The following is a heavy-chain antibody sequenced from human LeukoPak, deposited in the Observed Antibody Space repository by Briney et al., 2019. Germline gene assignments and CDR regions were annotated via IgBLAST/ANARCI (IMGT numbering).Heavy chain of an antibody. CDR2: ISGSGVST. CDR1: VFTFRSDA. D-gene: IGHD6-13*01. Sequence: GGSLRLSCAASVFTFRSDAMSWVREAPGEGLEWGSAISGSGVSTYYADSVKSRFTISRDNSKNTLYLRMNRPRAEDTPVYYCAKDQGAAAGIGGWFDPWGQGTLVTVSS. J-gene: IGHJ5*02. V-gene: IGHV3-23*01. CDR3: AKDQGAAAGIGGWFDP.